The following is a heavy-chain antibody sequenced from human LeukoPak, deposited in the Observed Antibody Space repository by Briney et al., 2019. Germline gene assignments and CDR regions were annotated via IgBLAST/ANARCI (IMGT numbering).Heavy chain of an antibody. CDR3: ARVDSSSSLDY. J-gene: IGHJ4*02. CDR2: IYHSGST. V-gene: IGHV4-30-2*01. D-gene: IGHD6-6*01. CDR1: GGSISSGGYS. Sequence: SQTLSLTCAASGGSISSGGYSWSWIRQPPGKGLEWIGYIYHSGSTYYNPSLKSRVTISVDRSKNQFSLKLSSVTAADTAVYYCARVDSSSSLDYWGQGTLVTVSS.